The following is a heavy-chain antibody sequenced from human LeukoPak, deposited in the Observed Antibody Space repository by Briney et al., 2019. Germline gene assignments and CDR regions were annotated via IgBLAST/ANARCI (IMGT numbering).Heavy chain of an antibody. CDR1: GFTFSSYG. CDR3: VRDGAVVTSGSYPWRYFQY. D-gene: IGHD3-10*01. CDR2: IGHTGSIT. J-gene: IGHJ1*01. Sequence: GGSLRLSCAASGFTFSSYGMHWVRHAPGKGLEWVSYIGHTGSITDYADSVKGRFTVSRDNAKNSLYLQMNTLRAEDTAVYYCVRDGAVVTSGSYPWRYFQYWGLGTLVTVSS. V-gene: IGHV3-48*04.